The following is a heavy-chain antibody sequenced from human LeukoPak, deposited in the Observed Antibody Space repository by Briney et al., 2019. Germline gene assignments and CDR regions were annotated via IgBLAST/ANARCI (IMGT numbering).Heavy chain of an antibody. CDR1: GFTFSSYA. CDR2: ISSRSSFI. V-gene: IGHV3-21*01. J-gene: IGHJ4*02. D-gene: IGHD4-23*01. Sequence: GRSLRLSCAASGFTFSSYAMHWVRQAPGKGLEWVSSISSRSSFIYYADSVKGRFTISRDNAKNSLSLQMNSLRADDTAVYYCARENGVTRSIDYWGQGTLVTVSS. CDR3: ARENGVTRSIDY.